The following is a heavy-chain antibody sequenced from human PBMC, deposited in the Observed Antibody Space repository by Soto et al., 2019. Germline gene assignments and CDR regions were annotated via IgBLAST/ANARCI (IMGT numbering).Heavy chain of an antibody. CDR2: IYYSGST. CDR1: GGSISSSSYY. D-gene: IGHD6-13*01. Sequence: PSETLSLTCTVSGGSISSSSYYWGWIRQPPGKGLEWIGSIYYSGSTYYNPSLKSRVTISVDTSKNQFSLKLSSVTAADTAVYYCASLRGSSSWYGHAFDIWGQGTMVTVSS. V-gene: IGHV4-39*01. CDR3: ASLRGSSSWYGHAFDI. J-gene: IGHJ3*02.